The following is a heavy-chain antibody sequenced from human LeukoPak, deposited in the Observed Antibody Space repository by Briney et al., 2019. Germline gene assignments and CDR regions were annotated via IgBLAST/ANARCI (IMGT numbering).Heavy chain of an antibody. CDR1: GITFSSYA. CDR2: ISGTGGST. D-gene: IGHD6-13*01. J-gene: IGHJ4*02. Sequence: GRSLRLSCASSGITFSSYAMTWVRQAPGKGLEWVSAISGTGGSTYYADSVKGRFTISRDNSKNTLYLQMNSLRAEDTAVYYCAKDRYSGLNTIDYWGQGTLVTVSS. CDR3: AKDRYSGLNTIDY. V-gene: IGHV3-23*01.